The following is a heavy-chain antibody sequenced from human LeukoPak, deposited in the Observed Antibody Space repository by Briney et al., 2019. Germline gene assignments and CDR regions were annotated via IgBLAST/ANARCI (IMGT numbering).Heavy chain of an antibody. CDR3: ARVPPDGNYYYGMDV. J-gene: IGHJ6*02. V-gene: IGHV3-30-3*01. Sequence: GGSLRLSCAASGFTFSSYAMHWVRQAPGKGLEWVAVISYDGSNKYYADSVNGRFTISRDNSKNTLYLQMNSLRAGDTAVYYCARVPPDGNYYYGMDVWGQGTTVTVSS. CDR1: GFTFSSYA. CDR2: ISYDGSNK. D-gene: IGHD2-15*01.